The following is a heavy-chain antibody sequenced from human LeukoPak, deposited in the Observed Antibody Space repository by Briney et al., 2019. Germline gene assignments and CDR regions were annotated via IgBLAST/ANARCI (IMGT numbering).Heavy chain of an antibody. Sequence: SETLSLTCTVSGGSISSYCWSWIRQPPGKGLEWIGSIYYSGSTNYNPSLKSRVTISVDTSKNQFSLKLSSVTAADTAVYFCARGRVGGNYWGQGALVTVSS. CDR1: GGSISSYC. CDR2: IYYSGST. D-gene: IGHD5-24*01. V-gene: IGHV4-59*01. J-gene: IGHJ4*02. CDR3: ARGRVGGNY.